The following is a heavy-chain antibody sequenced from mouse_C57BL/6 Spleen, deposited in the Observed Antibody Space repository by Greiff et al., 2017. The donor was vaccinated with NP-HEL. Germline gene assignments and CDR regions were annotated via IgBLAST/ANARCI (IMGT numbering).Heavy chain of an antibody. V-gene: IGHV1-19*01. Sequence: EVQLQQSGPVLVKPGASVKMSCKASGYTFTDYYMNWVKQSHGKSLEWIGVINPYNGGTSYNQKFKGKATLTVDKSSSTAYMELNSRTSEDSAVYYCARASIYYYGSSYDWGQGTTLTVSS. CDR2: INPYNGGT. CDR3: ARASIYYYGSSYD. D-gene: IGHD1-1*01. CDR1: GYTFTDYY. J-gene: IGHJ2*01.